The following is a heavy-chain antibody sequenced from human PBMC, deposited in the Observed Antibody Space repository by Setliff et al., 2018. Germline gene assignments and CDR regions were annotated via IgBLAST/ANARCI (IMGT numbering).Heavy chain of an antibody. Sequence: LRLSCAASGFPFSDFYMNWIRQAPGKALEWVSYISTSGNTVDYADFAKGRFTISRDNARNSLYLQMNNLRAEDTAVYYCAKVPNSGGYAGPFDFWGQGTLVTVSS. CDR3: AKVPNSGGYAGPFDF. D-gene: IGHD5-12*01. V-gene: IGHV3-11*04. J-gene: IGHJ4*02. CDR2: ISTSGNTV. CDR1: GFPFSDFY.